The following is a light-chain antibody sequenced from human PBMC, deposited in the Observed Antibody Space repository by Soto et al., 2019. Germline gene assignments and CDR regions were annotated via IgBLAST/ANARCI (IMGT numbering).Light chain of an antibody. Sequence: IQLTQSPSSLSASVGDRVTITCRASQGISSYLAWYQQKPGKAPKLLIYAASTLQSGVRSRFSGSGSRTDCTLTISSLQPEDFATYSCQQLNSYPNTYGQGTKLEI. V-gene: IGKV1-9*01. CDR3: QQLNSYPNT. CDR2: AAS. CDR1: QGISSY. J-gene: IGKJ2*01.